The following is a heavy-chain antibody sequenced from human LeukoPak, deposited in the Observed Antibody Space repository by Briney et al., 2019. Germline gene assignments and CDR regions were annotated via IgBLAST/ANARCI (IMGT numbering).Heavy chain of an antibody. V-gene: IGHV1-46*01. CDR1: GYTFTNYY. CDR3: ARDDARYYDTSGYPYNAFDI. CDR2: INPTGGST. Sequence: GASVKVSGKASGYTFTNYYMHWVRQAPGQGLEWMGIINPTGGSTNYAQKFQGRVTMTRDTSTSTVFMELSSLRSEDTAVYYCARDDARYYDTSGYPYNAFDIWGQGTMVTVSS. D-gene: IGHD3-22*01. J-gene: IGHJ3*02.